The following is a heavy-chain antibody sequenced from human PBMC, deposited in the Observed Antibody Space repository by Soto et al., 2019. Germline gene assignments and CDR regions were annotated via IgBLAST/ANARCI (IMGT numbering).Heavy chain of an antibody. CDR1: GYTFTSYA. Sequence: QVQLVQSGAEEKKPGASVKVSCKASGYTFTSYAMHWVRQAPGQRLEWMGWINAGNGNTKYSQKFQGRVTITRDTSASTDYMELRSLRSEDTAVYYCARCIVVVTALDYWGQGTLVTVSS. D-gene: IGHD2-21*02. CDR2: INAGNGNT. J-gene: IGHJ4*02. CDR3: ARCIVVVTALDY. V-gene: IGHV1-3*05.